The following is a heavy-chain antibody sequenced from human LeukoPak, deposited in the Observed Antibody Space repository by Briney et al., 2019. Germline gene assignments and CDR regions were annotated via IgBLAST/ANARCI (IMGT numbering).Heavy chain of an antibody. D-gene: IGHD5-18*01. V-gene: IGHV4-59*01. CDR2: LYYSGST. CDR1: GGSIRNYY. CDR3: ARVVYSFGAWYFDY. J-gene: IGHJ4*02. Sequence: SETLSLTCTVSGGSIRNYYWSWIRQPPGKGLEWIGRLYYSGSTDYNPSLKSRVTISVDTSKNQFSLKLSSVTAADTAVYFCARVVYSFGAWYFDYWGQGALVTVSS.